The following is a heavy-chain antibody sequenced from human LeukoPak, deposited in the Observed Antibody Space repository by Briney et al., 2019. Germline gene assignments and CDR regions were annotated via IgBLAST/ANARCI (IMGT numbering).Heavy chain of an antibody. CDR1: GGSFSDSY. Sequence: SETLSLTCAVYGGSFSDSYWSWIRQPPGKGLEWIGEINHSGSTNYNPSLKSRVTMSVDTSKNQFSLKLSSVTAADTAVYYCAITHEEYYFDYWGQGTLVTVSS. V-gene: IGHV4-34*01. J-gene: IGHJ4*02. CDR3: AITHEEYYFDY. CDR2: INHSGST. D-gene: IGHD3-10*01.